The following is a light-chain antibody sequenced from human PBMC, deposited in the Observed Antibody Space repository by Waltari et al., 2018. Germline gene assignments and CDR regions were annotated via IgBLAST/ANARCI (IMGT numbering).Light chain of an antibody. Sequence: SYELTHPSSVSVSPGQTARITCPGDVLAKHYARWFQQKPGQAPVVVIYKYSERPSGFPERFSGSSSGTTVTLTMSGAQVEDEADYYCYSAADNNLGLVFGGGTKLTVL. CDR3: YSAADNNLGLV. J-gene: IGLJ2*01. CDR1: VLAKHY. CDR2: KYS. V-gene: IGLV3-27*01.